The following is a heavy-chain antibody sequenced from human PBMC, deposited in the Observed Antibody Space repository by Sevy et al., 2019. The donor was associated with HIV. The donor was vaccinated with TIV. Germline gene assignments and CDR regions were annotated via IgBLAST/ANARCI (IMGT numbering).Heavy chain of an antibody. D-gene: IGHD1-1*01. CDR2: ISYSGST. CDR1: GGSISSYY. Sequence: SETLSLTCTVSGGSISSYYWSWIRQPPGKGLEWIGYISYSGSTNDNPSLRSRVTISIDTSKNQFSLRLSSVCAADTAVYYCARGGGRTDWGMDVWGPATTVTVSS. CDR3: ARGGGRTDWGMDV. V-gene: IGHV4-59*01. J-gene: IGHJ6*02.